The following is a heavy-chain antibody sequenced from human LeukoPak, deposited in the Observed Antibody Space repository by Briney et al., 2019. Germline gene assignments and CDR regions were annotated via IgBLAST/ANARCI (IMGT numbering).Heavy chain of an antibody. D-gene: IGHD3-10*01. CDR2: IYYSGST. V-gene: IGHV4-39*07. Sequence: SETLSLTCTVSGGSISSSSYYWGWIRQPPGKGLEWIESIYYSGSTYYNPSLKSRVTISVDTSKNQFSLKLSSVTAADTAVYFCARDNRGGEGLGYYGMDAWGQGTTVTVSS. CDR3: ARDNRGGEGLGYYGMDA. J-gene: IGHJ6*02. CDR1: GGSISSSSYY.